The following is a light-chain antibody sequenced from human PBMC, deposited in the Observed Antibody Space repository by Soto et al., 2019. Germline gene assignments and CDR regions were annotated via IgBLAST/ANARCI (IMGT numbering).Light chain of an antibody. J-gene: IGKJ5*01. CDR3: QQYGSSPNT. CDR2: DAS. CDR1: QSVSSTY. V-gene: IGKV3-20*01. Sequence: EIVLTQSPGTLSLSAGERVTLSCRASQSVSSTYIAWYQQKPGQAPRLLIYDASSRATGIPDRFSGSGSGTDFTLTVSRLEPEDFAVYYCQQYGSSPNTFGQGTRLEIK.